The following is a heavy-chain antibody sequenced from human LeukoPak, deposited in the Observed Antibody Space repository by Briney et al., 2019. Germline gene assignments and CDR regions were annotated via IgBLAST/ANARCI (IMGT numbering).Heavy chain of an antibody. D-gene: IGHD3-22*01. CDR3: ATCSSGYYCDHFQT. V-gene: IGHV3-7*01. CDR2: IKQDGIEK. Sequence: GGSLRLSCTASGFTFSNYWMTWIRQAPGKGLEWVANIKQDGIEKYYVDSVEGQFTVSRDNSKNSLFLQIESLRAADTAVYYCATCSSGYYCDHFQTWGQGSLVTVSS. J-gene: IGHJ1*01. CDR1: GFTFSNYW.